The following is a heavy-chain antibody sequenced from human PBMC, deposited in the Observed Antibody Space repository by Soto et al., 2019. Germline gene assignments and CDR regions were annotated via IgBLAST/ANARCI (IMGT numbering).Heavy chain of an antibody. CDR1: GFTFNDFA. CDR2: IPWNSGTL. Sequence: SLRLSCVASGFTFNDFAMHLVRQAPGKGLEWVSGIPWNSGTLDYADSVRGRFSISRDNAKNSLYLQMNSLRVEDTALYYCARHRGYHYYGMDVWGQGTTVTVSS. CDR3: ARHRGYHYYGMDV. V-gene: IGHV3-9*01. J-gene: IGHJ6*02.